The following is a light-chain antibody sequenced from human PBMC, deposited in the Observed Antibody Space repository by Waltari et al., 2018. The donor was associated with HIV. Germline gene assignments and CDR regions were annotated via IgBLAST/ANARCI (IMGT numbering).Light chain of an antibody. V-gene: IGKV3-20*01. CDR3: QQYNKSPYT. Sequence: EIVLTPSPGTLSLSPGERATLSCRASQSISTNYLAWYQQKPGQAPRLLIYGASSRATGIPDRFSGGGSGTDFTLTISRLEPEDFAVYYCQQYNKSPYTFGQGTKLDIK. J-gene: IGKJ2*01. CDR1: QSISTNY. CDR2: GAS.